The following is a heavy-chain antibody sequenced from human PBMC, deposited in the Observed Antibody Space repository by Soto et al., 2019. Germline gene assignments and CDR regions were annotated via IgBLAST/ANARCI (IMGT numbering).Heavy chain of an antibody. Sequence: SETLSLTCAVYGGSFSGYYWSWIRQPPGKGLEWIGEINHSGSTNYNPSLKSRVTISVDTSKNQCSLKLSSVTAADTAVSCCARVKYYFGAGSAFYYYYGVGVCGQGTPVTVSS. D-gene: IGHD3-10*01. CDR1: GGSFSGYY. V-gene: IGHV4-34*01. CDR3: ARVKYYFGAGSAFYYYYGVGV. CDR2: INHSGST. J-gene: IGHJ6*02.